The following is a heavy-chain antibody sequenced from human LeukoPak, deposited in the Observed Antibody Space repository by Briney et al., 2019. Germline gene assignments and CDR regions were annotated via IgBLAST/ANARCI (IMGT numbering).Heavy chain of an antibody. V-gene: IGHV4-61*01. CDR2: IYYSGST. CDR1: GGSVSSGNYY. CDR3: ALGIAGRFDP. Sequence: SETLSLTCTVSGGSVSSGNYYWSWIRQPPGKGLDWIGYIYYSGSTNYNPSLKSRVTISVDTSKNQFSLRLSSVTAADTAVYYCALGIAGRFDPWGQGTLVTVSS. D-gene: IGHD6-13*01. J-gene: IGHJ5*02.